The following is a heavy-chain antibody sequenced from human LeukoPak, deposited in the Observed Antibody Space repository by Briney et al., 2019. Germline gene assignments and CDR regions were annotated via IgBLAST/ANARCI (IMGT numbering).Heavy chain of an antibody. D-gene: IGHD3-9*01. V-gene: IGHV1-2*02. J-gene: IGHJ5*02. CDR2: INPNSGGT. CDR3: AREDVDDILTGYYRVLSWFDP. CDR1: GYTFTGYY. Sequence: GASVKVSCKASGYTFTGYYMHWVRQAPGQGLEWMGWINPNSGGTNYAQKFQGRVTMTRDTSISTAYMELSRLRSDDTAVYYCAREDVDDILTGYYRVLSWFDPWGQGTLVTVSS.